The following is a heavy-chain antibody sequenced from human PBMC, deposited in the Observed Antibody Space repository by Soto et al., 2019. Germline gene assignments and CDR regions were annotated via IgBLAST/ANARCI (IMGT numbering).Heavy chain of an antibody. V-gene: IGHV2-26*01. Sequence: QVTLKESGPVLVKPTETLTLTCTVSGFSLSNARMGVSWIRQPPGKALEWLAHIFSNDEKSYSTSLKSRLTSSKDTSKSQVVLTMTNMDPVDTATYYCARILRVTAAYYYFDYWGQGTLVTVSS. CDR2: IFSNDEK. D-gene: IGHD2-21*02. J-gene: IGHJ4*02. CDR1: GFSLSNARMG. CDR3: ARILRVTAAYYYFDY.